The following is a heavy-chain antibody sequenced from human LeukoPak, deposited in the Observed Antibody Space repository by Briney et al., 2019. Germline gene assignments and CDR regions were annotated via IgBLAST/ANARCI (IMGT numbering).Heavy chain of an antibody. J-gene: IGHJ4*02. CDR1: GGSISSSSYY. CDR2: IYYSGST. D-gene: IGHD6-19*01. CDR3: ARGGIAVAGTYDY. Sequence: SETLSLTCTVSGGSISSSSYYWGWIRQPPGKGLEWIGSIYYSGSTYYNSSLKSRVTISVDMSKNQFSLKLSSVTAADTAVYYCARGGIAVAGTYDYWGQGALVTVSS. V-gene: IGHV4-39*01.